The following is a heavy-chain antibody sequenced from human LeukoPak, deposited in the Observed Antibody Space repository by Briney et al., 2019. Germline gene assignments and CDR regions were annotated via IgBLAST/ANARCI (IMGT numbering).Heavy chain of an antibody. CDR2: IRYDGTIR. CDR3: AKDLIRGSAAMLSD. D-gene: IGHD5-18*01. CDR1: GFTFSTFA. J-gene: IGHJ4*02. V-gene: IGHV3-30*02. Sequence: GGSLRLSCGASGFTFSTFAMHWVRQSPGKGLEWVAFIRYDGTIRYYTQSVKGRFTVTRDNSKNTLYLQMNSLRAEDTAVYYCAKDLIRGSAAMLSDWGQGTLVTVSS.